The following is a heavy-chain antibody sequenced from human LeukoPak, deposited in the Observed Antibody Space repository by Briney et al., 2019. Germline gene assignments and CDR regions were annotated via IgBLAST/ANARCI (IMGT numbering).Heavy chain of an antibody. CDR3: ARVARGAIAAAGTPKAYYYYYMDV. CDR1: GFTFSSYW. Sequence: SGGSLRLSCAASGFTFSSYWMSWVRQAPGKGLEWVANIKQDGSEKYYVDSVKGRFTISRDNAKNSLYLQMNSLRAEDTAVYYCARVARGAIAAAGTPKAYYYYYMDVWGKGTTVTVSS. D-gene: IGHD6-13*01. J-gene: IGHJ6*03. CDR2: IKQDGSEK. V-gene: IGHV3-7*01.